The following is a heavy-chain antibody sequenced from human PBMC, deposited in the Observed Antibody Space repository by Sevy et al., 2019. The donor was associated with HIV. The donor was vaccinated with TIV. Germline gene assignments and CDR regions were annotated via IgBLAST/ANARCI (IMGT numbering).Heavy chain of an antibody. CDR3: GTTKDYYDSSGYPFDY. V-gene: IGHV1-24*01. D-gene: IGHD3-22*01. J-gene: IGHJ4*02. Sequence: ASVKVSCKVSGYTLTEFSMHWVRQAPGKGLEWMGTFDPEDGETIYAQKFQGRVTMTEDTSTDTASMELSSLRSEDTAVYYCGTTKDYYDSSGYPFDYWGQGTLVTVSS. CDR1: GYTLTEFS. CDR2: FDPEDGET.